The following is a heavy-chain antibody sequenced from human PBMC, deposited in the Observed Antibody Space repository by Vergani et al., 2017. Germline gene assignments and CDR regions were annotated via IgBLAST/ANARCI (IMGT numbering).Heavy chain of an antibody. V-gene: IGHV4-59*01. CDR2: IYYSGST. CDR3: ARNMVRGVRYYGMDV. J-gene: IGHJ6*02. D-gene: IGHD3-10*01. Sequence: QVQLQESGPGLVKPSETLSLICTVSGGSISSYYWSWIRQPPGKGLEWIGYIYYSGSTNYNPSLKSRVTISVDTSKNQFSLKLSSVTAADTAVYYCARNMVRGVRYYGMDVWGQGTTVTVSS. CDR1: GGSISSYY.